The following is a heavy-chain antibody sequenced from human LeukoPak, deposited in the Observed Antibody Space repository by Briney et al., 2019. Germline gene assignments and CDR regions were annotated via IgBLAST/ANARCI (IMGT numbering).Heavy chain of an antibody. CDR2: IHHSGTT. CDR1: GGSISSSNW. D-gene: IGHD2-15*01. CDR3: ARAFLVGYSPEEYFFDY. Sequence: SETLSLTCTVSGGSISSSNWWGWVRQPPGKGLECIGEIHHSGTTNYNPSLKSRVTISVDKSKNEFSLKLNSVTAADTAVYYCARAFLVGYSPEEYFFDYWGQGTLVTVSS. V-gene: IGHV4-4*02. J-gene: IGHJ4*02.